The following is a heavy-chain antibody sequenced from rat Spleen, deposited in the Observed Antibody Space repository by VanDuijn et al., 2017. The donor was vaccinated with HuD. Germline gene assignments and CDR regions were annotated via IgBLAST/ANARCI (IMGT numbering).Heavy chain of an antibody. CDR2: ISFDGSRT. D-gene: IGHD1-10*01. CDR1: GFTFSDYD. Sequence: EVRLVESAGGLVQPGRSLKLSCAASGFTFSDYDMAWVRQAPPKGLEWVASISFDGSRTFFRDSVKGRFTISRDNAQNTLYLQMDSLRSEDTATYYCATENYWFAYWGQGTLVTVSS. V-gene: IGHV5-20*01. CDR3: ATENYWFAY. J-gene: IGHJ3*01.